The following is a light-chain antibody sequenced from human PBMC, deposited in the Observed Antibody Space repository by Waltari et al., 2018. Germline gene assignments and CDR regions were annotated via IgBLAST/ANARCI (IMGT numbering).Light chain of an antibody. V-gene: IGKV1-9*01. J-gene: IGKJ4*01. CDR2: SAS. Sequence: DIQLTQSPSFLSASVGDGVIITCRASQGISNYLAWYRLKPGKAPNLLIYSASTLQSGVPSRFSGTGSETEFTLTISNLQPEDFATYYCQQLNSYPLTFGGGTKVEIK. CDR1: QGISNY. CDR3: QQLNSYPLT.